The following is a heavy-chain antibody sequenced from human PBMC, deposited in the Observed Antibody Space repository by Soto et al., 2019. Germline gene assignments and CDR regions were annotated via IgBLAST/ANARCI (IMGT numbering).Heavy chain of an antibody. CDR1: GYTFTSYG. V-gene: IGHV1-18*01. D-gene: IGHD1-26*01. Sequence: ASVQVSCKASGYTFTSYGISWVRQAPGRGLEWMGWISGYNGNTKSAQKLQGRVTMTTDTSTSTAYMELRSLRSDDTAVYYCARDLGGQIVDYWGQGTLVTVSS. CDR2: ISGYNGNT. CDR3: ARDLGGQIVDY. J-gene: IGHJ4*02.